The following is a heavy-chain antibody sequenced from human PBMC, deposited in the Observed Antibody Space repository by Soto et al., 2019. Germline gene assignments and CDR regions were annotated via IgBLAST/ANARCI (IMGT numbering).Heavy chain of an antibody. CDR3: ARATTSWFDP. J-gene: IGHJ5*02. D-gene: IGHD4-4*01. V-gene: IGHV4-30-2*01. CDR2: IYHSGST. Sequence: SETLSLTCAVSGGSISSGCYSWSWIRQPPGKGLEWIGYIYHSGSTYYNPSLKSRVTISVDRSKNQFSLKLSSVTAADTAVYYCARATTSWFDPWGQGTLVTVSS. CDR1: GGSISSGCYS.